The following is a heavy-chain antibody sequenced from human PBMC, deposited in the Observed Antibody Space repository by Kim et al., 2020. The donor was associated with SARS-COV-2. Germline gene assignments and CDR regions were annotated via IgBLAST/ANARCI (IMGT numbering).Heavy chain of an antibody. J-gene: IGHJ6*02. Sequence: RFTISRDNSKNTLYLQMNSLRAEDTAVYYCAREDCSSTSCSQDYYYGMDVWGQGTTVTVSS. V-gene: IGHV3-30*04. D-gene: IGHD2-2*01. CDR3: AREDCSSTSCSQDYYYGMDV.